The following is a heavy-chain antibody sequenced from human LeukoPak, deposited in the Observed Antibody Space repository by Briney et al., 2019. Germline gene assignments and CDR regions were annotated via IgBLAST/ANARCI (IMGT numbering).Heavy chain of an antibody. CDR1: GFTFSSYG. D-gene: IGHD2-21*01. J-gene: IGHJ4*02. CDR3: PREQSYSEEIVVVNPPFDY. Sequence: PGGSLRLSCAASGFTFSSYGMNWVRQAPGKGLEWVSSISSSGTYIYFADSVKGRFTISRYNAKNSLYLQMNSLRAEDTALYYCPREQSYSEEIVVVNPPFDYWGQGTLVTVSS. V-gene: IGHV3-21*01. CDR2: ISSSGTYI.